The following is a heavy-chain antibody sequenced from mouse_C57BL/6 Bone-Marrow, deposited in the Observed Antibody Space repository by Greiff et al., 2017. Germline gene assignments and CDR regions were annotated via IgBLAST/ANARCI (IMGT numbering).Heavy chain of an antibody. CDR3: APVDYGSSYDYAMDY. CDR2: IHPNSGST. CDR1: GYTFTSYW. D-gene: IGHD1-1*01. V-gene: IGHV1-64*01. J-gene: IGHJ4*01. Sequence: QVQLQQPGAELVMPGASVKLSCKASGYTFTSYWMHWVKQRPGQGLEWIGMIHPNSGSTNYNEKFKSKATLTVATSSSTASMQLSSRTSEDSAVYYLAPVDYGSSYDYAMDYWGQGTSVTVSS.